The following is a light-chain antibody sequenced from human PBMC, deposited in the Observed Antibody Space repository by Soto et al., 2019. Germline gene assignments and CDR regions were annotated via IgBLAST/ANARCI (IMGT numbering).Light chain of an antibody. Sequence: EIVMTQSPATLSLSPGERATLSCRASQSVGKYLVWYQQKPGQAPRLLIYDASNRATGIPARFSGSGSGSDFTLTICSLQPDDVAIYYCQQYNDYSWTSGQGTKVDIK. V-gene: IGKV3D-15*01. CDR1: QSVGKY. CDR3: QQYNDYSWT. J-gene: IGKJ1*01. CDR2: DAS.